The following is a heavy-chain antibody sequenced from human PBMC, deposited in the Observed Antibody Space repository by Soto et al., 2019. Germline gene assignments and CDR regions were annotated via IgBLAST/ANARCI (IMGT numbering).Heavy chain of an antibody. Sequence: QLQLQESGPGLVKPSETLSLTCTVSGGSISSSSYYWGWIRQPPGKGLEWIGSIYYSGSTYYNPSLKSRVTISVDTSKTQFSLKLSSVTAADTAVYYCARHGEYSSSAGWFDPWGQGTLVTVSS. J-gene: IGHJ5*02. V-gene: IGHV4-39*01. CDR3: ARHGEYSSSAGWFDP. D-gene: IGHD6-6*01. CDR1: GGSISSSSYY. CDR2: IYYSGST.